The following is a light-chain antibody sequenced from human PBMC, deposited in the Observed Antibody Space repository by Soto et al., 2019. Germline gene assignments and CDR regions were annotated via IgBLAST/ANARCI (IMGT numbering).Light chain of an antibody. CDR1: QSVLYSSNNKNY. V-gene: IGKV4-1*01. CDR2: WAS. Sequence: DIVMTQSPDSLAVSLGERATINCKSSQSVLYSSNNKNYLAWYQQKPGQPPKLLIYWASTRESGVPDRFSGSGSGTAFTLTISSLQAEDVAVYYCQQYYSTPRTFGQGTKVDIK. J-gene: IGKJ1*01. CDR3: QQYYSTPRT.